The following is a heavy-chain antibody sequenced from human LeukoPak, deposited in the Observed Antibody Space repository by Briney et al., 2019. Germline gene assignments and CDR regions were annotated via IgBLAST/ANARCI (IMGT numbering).Heavy chain of an antibody. J-gene: IGHJ4*02. D-gene: IGHD1-1*01. CDR2: IKEDGSEE. CDR1: GFTFSTFW. V-gene: IGHV3-7*01. CDR3: ARGGTFVSDY. Sequence: GGSLRLSCAGSGFTFSTFWMSWVRQAPGKGLEWVANIKEDGSEEYYVDSMKGRFTVSRDNAKNSLYLQMDSLRAEDTAVYYCARGGTFVSDYWGQGTLVTVSS.